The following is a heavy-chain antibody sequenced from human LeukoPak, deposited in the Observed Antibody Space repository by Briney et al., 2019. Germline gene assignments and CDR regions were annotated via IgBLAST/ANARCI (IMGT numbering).Heavy chain of an antibody. J-gene: IGHJ4*02. Sequence: SETLSLTCTVSGGSISSSSYYWGWIRQPPGKGLEWIGSIYYSGSTYYNPSLKSRVTISVDTSKNQFSLKLSSVTAADTAVYYCARRRRGYSYGSFDYWGQGTLVTVSS. D-gene: IGHD5-18*01. V-gene: IGHV4-39*07. CDR1: GGSISSSSYY. CDR3: ARRRRGYSYGSFDY. CDR2: IYYSGST.